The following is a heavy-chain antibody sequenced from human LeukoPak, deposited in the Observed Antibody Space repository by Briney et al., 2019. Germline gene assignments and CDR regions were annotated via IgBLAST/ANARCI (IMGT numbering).Heavy chain of an antibody. J-gene: IGHJ5*02. Sequence: SETLSLTCAVYGGSFSGYYWSWIRQPPGKGLEWIGEINHSGSTNYNPSLESRVTISVDTSKNQFSLKLSSVTAADTAVYYCARHRRYVLLWFGENWFDPWGQGTLVTVSS. V-gene: IGHV4-34*01. CDR1: GGSFSGYY. CDR2: INHSGST. D-gene: IGHD3-10*01. CDR3: ARHRRYVLLWFGENWFDP.